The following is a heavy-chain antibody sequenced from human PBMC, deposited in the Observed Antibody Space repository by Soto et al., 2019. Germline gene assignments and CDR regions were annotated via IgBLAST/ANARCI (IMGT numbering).Heavy chain of an antibody. CDR1: GFTFSSYA. CDR3: AKTTRYCTNDVCYMSNFNY. J-gene: IGHJ4*02. V-gene: IGHV3-23*01. Sequence: DVQLLESGGGLVQPGGSLRLSCAASGFTFSSYAMSWVRQAPGKGLEWVSAISGGGGSTYYADSVKGRFIISRDNSKNTLHLQMNGLRAEDTAVYYCAKTTRYCTNDVCYMSNFNYWGQGTLVTVSS. D-gene: IGHD2-8*01. CDR2: ISGGGGST.